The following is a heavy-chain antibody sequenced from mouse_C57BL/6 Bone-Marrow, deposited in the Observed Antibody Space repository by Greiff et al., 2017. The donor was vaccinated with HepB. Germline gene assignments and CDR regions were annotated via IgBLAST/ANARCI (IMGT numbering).Heavy chain of an antibody. V-gene: IGHV1-18*01. J-gene: IGHJ2*01. CDR3: ARGGITTVVATRYYFDY. CDR1: GYTFTDYN. Sequence: VQLKESGPELVKPGASVKIPCKASGYTFTDYNMDWVKQSHGKSLEWIGDINPNNGGTIYNQKFKGKATLTVDKSSSTAYMELRSLTSEDTAVYYCARGGITTVVATRYYFDYWGQGTTLTVSS. CDR2: INPNNGGT. D-gene: IGHD1-1*01.